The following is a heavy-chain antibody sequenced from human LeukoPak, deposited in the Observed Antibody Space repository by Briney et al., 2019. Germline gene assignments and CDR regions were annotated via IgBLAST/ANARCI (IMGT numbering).Heavy chain of an antibody. CDR2: INWNGGST. V-gene: IGHV3-20*04. J-gene: IGHJ4*02. Sequence: GGSLRLSCAASGFTFDDCGMSWVRQAPGKGLEWVSGINWNGGSTGYADSVKGRFTISRDNAKNSLYLQMNSLRAEDTALYYCARWYDSSGYYLYYFDYWGQGTLVTVSS. CDR3: ARWYDSSGYYLYYFDY. D-gene: IGHD3-22*01. CDR1: GFTFDDCG.